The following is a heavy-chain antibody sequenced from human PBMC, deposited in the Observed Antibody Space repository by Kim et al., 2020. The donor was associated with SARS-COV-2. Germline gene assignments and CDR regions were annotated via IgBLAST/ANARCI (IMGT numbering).Heavy chain of an antibody. D-gene: IGHD5-12*01. Sequence: SETLSLTCGVSGGTMNNNNWWTWVRQSPEKGLEWIGEIHHSGATNYNPSLKSRVAISADKSKNQFSLDVRSVTAADTAVYFCARRPRYSGSDHFYYAMDV. V-gene: IGHV4-4*02. CDR3: ARRPRYSGSDHFYYAMDV. J-gene: IGHJ6*01. CDR2: IHHSGAT. CDR1: GGTMNNNNW.